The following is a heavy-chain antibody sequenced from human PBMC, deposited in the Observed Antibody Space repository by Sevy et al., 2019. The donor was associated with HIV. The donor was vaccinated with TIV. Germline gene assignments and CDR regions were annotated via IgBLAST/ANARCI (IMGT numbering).Heavy chain of an antibody. CDR3: ARVPSTARYGMDV. V-gene: IGHV3-48*01. D-gene: IGHD4-17*01. CDR2: IGSSSPTI. J-gene: IGHJ6*02. Sequence: GGSLRLSCAASGFSFSSYSMNWVRQAPGKGLEWVSYIGSSSPTIYYADSVRGRFTISRDNAKNSLYLQMNSLSAEDTAVYYCARVPSTARYGMDVWGQGTTVTVSS. CDR1: GFSFSSYS.